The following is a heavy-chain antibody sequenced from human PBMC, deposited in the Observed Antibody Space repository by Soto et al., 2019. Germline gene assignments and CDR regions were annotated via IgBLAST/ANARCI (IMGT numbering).Heavy chain of an antibody. J-gene: IGHJ5*02. CDR1: GFTFSSYA. CDR3: ARDSYGSGSYYNFRWFDP. Sequence: AGGSLRLSCAASGFTFSSYAMHWVRQAPGKGLEWVAVISYDGSNKYYADSVKGRFTISRDNSKNTLYLQMNSLRAEDTAVYYCARDSYGSGSYYNFRWFDPWGQGTLVTVSS. D-gene: IGHD3-10*01. CDR2: ISYDGSNK. V-gene: IGHV3-30-3*01.